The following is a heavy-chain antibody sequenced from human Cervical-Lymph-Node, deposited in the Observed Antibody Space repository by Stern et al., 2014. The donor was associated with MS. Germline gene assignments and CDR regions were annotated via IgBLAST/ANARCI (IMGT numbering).Heavy chain of an antibody. V-gene: IGHV5-51*01. Sequence: EMQLVESGAEVKKPGESLKISCKLSGYSFTIYYIAWVRQMPGKGLEWMGVIYPYDSDNTYSPSFQGQVTISADKSITTAYLQWSSLRASDTAMYYCARHVQGFDYWGQGTLVTVSS. CDR3: ARHVQGFDY. J-gene: IGHJ4*02. CDR2: IYPYDSDN. CDR1: GYSFTIYY.